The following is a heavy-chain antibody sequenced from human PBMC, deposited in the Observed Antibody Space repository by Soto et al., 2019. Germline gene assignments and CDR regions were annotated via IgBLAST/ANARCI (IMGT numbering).Heavy chain of an antibody. CDR3: ARERVASYFNWFDP. CDR1: GYTFTSYD. D-gene: IGHD5-12*01. CDR2: MNPNSGNT. V-gene: IGHV1-8*01. J-gene: IGHJ5*02. Sequence: ASVKVSCKASGYTFTSYDVNGVRQATGQGLEWMGWMNPNSGNTGYAQKFQGRVTMTRNTSISTVYMELSSLRSEDTAVYYCARERVASYFNWFDPWGQGTLVTVSS.